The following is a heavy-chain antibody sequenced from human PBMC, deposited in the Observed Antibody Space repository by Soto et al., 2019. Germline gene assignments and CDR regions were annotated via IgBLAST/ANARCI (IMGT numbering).Heavy chain of an antibody. J-gene: IGHJ6*02. V-gene: IGHV3-74*01. CDR2: INSDGSRI. Sequence: EVQLVESGGGLVQPGGSLRLSCSASGFNFSRYWTHWVRQVPGRGLVWVSHINSDGSRITYADSVKGRFTISRDNAENTLYLQMNSVRAEDTEVYYCARDLSSFNSARCNSYYHGMDVWGQGTTVTVSS. CDR1: GFNFSRYW. CDR3: ARDLSSFNSARCNSYYHGMDV. D-gene: IGHD1-26*01.